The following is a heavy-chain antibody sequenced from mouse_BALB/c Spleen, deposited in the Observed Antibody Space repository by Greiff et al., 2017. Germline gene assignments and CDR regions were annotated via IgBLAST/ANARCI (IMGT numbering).Heavy chain of an antibody. V-gene: IGHV3-2*02. CDR2: ISYSGST. CDR3: ARYYYGTHYYAMDY. CDR1: GYSITSDYA. Sequence: VQLQQSGPGLVKPSQSLSLTCTVTGYSITSDYAWNWIRQFPGNKLEWMGYISYSGSTSYNPSLKSRISITRDTSKNEFFLQLNSVTTEDTATYYCARYYYGTHYYAMDYWGQGTSVTVSS. D-gene: IGHD1-1*01. J-gene: IGHJ4*01.